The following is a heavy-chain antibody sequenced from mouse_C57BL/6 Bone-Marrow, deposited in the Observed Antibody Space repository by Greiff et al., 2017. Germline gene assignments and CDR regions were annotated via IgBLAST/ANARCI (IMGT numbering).Heavy chain of an antibody. Sequence: EVHLVESGAGLVKPGGSLKLSCAASGFTFSSYAMSWVRQTPEQRLEWVAYISSGGDYIYYADTVKGRFTIARDNARNTLYLQMSSLKSEDTAMYYCTKDGYYWCAYWGKGTLVTVSA. CDR2: ISSGGDYI. V-gene: IGHV5-9-1*02. CDR1: GFTFSSYA. D-gene: IGHD2-3*01. CDR3: TKDGYYWCAY. J-gene: IGHJ3*01.